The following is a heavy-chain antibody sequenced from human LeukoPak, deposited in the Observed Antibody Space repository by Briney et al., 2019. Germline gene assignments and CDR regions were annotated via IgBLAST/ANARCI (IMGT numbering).Heavy chain of an antibody. CDR2: INPNSGGT. CDR1: GYTFTSYD. CDR3: ARDGSPLHFGMDPPPWFDP. Sequence: ASVKVSCKGSGYTFTSYDINWVRQATGQGLEWMGWINPNSGGTNYAQKFQGRVTMTRDTSISTAYMELSRLRSDDTAVYYCARDGSPLHFGMDPPPWFDPWGQGTLVTVSS. V-gene: IGHV1-2*02. D-gene: IGHD3-3*02. J-gene: IGHJ5*02.